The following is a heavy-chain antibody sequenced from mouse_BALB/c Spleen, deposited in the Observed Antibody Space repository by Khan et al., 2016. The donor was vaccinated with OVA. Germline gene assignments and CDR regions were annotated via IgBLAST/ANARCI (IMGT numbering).Heavy chain of an antibody. V-gene: IGHV5-17*02. D-gene: IGHD2-2*01. CDR2: ISSGSSTI. J-gene: IGHJ2*01. Sequence: EVELVASGGGLVQPGGSRKLSCAASGFTFSGFGMHWVRQAPEKGLEWVAYISSGSSTIYYADTVKGRFTISRDTPKHTLFLQVARLRSEDTAMYYCGRTGYNYYDNWGQGTTLTVSS. CDR1: GFTFSGFG. CDR3: GRTGYNYYDN.